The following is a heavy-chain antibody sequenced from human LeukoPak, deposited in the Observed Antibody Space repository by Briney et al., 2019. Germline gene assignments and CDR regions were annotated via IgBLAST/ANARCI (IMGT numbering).Heavy chain of an antibody. CDR1: GGSVSSGSYY. Sequence: SETLSLTCTVSGGSVSSGSYYWSWIRQPPGKGLEWIGYSYYSGSTNYNPSLKSRVTISVDTSKNQFSLKLSSVTAADTAVYYCASHSAAAGLNYWGQGTLVTVSS. D-gene: IGHD6-13*01. J-gene: IGHJ4*02. V-gene: IGHV4-61*01. CDR2: SYYSGST. CDR3: ASHSAAAGLNY.